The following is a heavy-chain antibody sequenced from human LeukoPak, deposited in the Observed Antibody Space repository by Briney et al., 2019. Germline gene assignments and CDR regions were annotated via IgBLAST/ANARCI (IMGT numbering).Heavy chain of an antibody. CDR1: GGSFSGYY. CDR2: INHSGST. CDR3: ARVRRGPAIVQGRFWFDP. V-gene: IGHV4-34*01. D-gene: IGHD2/OR15-2a*01. J-gene: IGHJ5*02. Sequence: SETLSLTCAVYGGSFSGYYWSWIRQPPGKGLEWIGEINHSGSTNYNPSLKSRVTISVDTSKNQFSLKLSSVTAADTAVYYCARVRRGPAIVQGRFWFDPWGQGTLVTVSS.